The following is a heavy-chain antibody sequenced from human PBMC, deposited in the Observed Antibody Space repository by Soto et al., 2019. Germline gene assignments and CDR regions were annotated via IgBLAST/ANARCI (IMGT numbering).Heavy chain of an antibody. J-gene: IGHJ6*02. Sequence: EVQLVESGGGLVKPGGSLRLSCAASGFTFSSYSMNWVRQAPGKGLEWVSSISSSSSYIYYADSVKGRFTISSDNAKNSLYRQMNILRDEDTPVYYDARVHAYYDFGSGYHVYYYCGMDVWGQGTTVTVSS. CDR2: ISSSSSYI. V-gene: IGHV3-21*01. CDR3: ARVHAYYDFGSGYHVYYYCGMDV. CDR1: GFTFSSYS. D-gene: IGHD3-3*01.